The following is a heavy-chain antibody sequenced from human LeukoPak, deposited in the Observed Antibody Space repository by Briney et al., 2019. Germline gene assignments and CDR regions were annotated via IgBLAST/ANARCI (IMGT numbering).Heavy chain of an antibody. CDR2: IKQDGSEK. D-gene: IGHD3-10*01. CDR3: ARDLSGYYYGSGST. J-gene: IGHJ4*02. CDR1: GFTLSSYA. Sequence: PGGSLRLSCAASGFTLSSYAMSWVRQAPGKGLEWVANIKQDGSEKYYVDSVKGRFTISRDNAKNSLYLQMNSLRAEDTAVYYCARDLSGYYYGSGSTWGQGTLVTVSS. V-gene: IGHV3-7*01.